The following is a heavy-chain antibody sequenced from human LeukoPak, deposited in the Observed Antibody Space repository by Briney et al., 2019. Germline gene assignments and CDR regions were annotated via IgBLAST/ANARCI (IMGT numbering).Heavy chain of an antibody. V-gene: IGHV4-34*01. CDR2: NNHRGSA. D-gene: IGHD5-24*01. Sequence: PSETLSLTCAVYGGSFSDYYWSWIRQPPGKGLEWIGENNHRGSANYNPSLKSRVTISVDTSKNQFSLKLSSVTAADTAVYYCARVSSANYRWLDYWGQGTLVTVSS. J-gene: IGHJ4*02. CDR3: ARVSSANYRWLDY. CDR1: GGSFSDYY.